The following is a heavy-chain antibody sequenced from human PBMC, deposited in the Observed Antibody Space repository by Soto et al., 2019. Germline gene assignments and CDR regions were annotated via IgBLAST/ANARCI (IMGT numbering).Heavy chain of an antibody. V-gene: IGHV4-59*01. J-gene: IGHJ4*02. CDR1: GGSISSYY. CDR2: IYYSGST. Sequence: QVQLQESGPGLVKPSETLSLTCTVSGGSISSYYWSWIRQPPGKGLEWIGYIYYSGSTNYNPSLMSRVPISLDTSKIQFSLKLSSVTAADTAVYYCARLHSSGWYSAGSLDYCGQGTLVTVSS. CDR3: ARLHSSGWYSAGSLDY. D-gene: IGHD6-19*01.